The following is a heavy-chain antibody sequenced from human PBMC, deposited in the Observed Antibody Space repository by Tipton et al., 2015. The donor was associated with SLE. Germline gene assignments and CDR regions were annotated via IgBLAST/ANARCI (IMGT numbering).Heavy chain of an antibody. CDR2: IYTSGST. CDR1: GGSISSGSYY. Sequence: TLSLTCTVSGGSISSGSYYWSWIRQPAGKGLEWIGYIYTSGSTNYNPSLKSRVTISVDTSKNQFSLKLSSVTAADTAVYYCARGGGYNWIYGGYYYYYGMDVWGQGTTVTVSS. D-gene: IGHD1-20*01. V-gene: IGHV4-61*09. CDR3: ARGGGYNWIYGGYYYYYGMDV. J-gene: IGHJ6*02.